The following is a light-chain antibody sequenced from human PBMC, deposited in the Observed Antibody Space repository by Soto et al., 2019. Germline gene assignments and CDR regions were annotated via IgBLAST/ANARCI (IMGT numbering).Light chain of an antibody. CDR3: GAWDTSLSAVV. V-gene: IGLV1-51*01. CDR2: DDN. Sequence: QSVLTQPPSVSAAPGQKVTISCSGSSSNIGNNYVSWYQHLPGTAPKLLIHDDNKRPSGIPVRFSGSKSGTSATLGITGLQTGDEADYYCGAWDTSLSAVVFGTGTKLTVL. J-gene: IGLJ1*01. CDR1: SSNIGNNY.